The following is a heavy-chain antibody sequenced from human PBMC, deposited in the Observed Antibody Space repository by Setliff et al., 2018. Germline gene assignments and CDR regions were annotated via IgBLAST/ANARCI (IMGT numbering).Heavy chain of an antibody. CDR3: ARTYYYDSSGSVLDY. V-gene: IGHV1-18*01. D-gene: IGHD3-22*01. Sequence: GASVKVSCKASGYTFTSYGIRWVRQAPGQGLEWMGWISAYNGNTNYAQKLQGRVTMTTDTSTSTAYMELRSLRSADTAVYYCARTYYYDSSGSVLDYWGQGTLVTVSS. CDR1: GYTFTSYG. CDR2: ISAYNGNT. J-gene: IGHJ4*02.